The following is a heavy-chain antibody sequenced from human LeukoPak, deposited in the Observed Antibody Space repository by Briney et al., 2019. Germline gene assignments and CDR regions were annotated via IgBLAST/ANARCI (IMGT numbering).Heavy chain of an antibody. CDR3: ARARPPTYYYDSSGYGNYYFDY. CDR1: GGSISSGSYY. J-gene: IGHJ4*02. CDR2: IYTSGST. Sequence: PSETLSLTCTVSGGSISSGSYYWSWIRQPAGKGLEWIGRIYTSGSTYYNPSLKSRVTISVDTSKNQFSLKLSSVTAADTAVYYCARARPPTYYYDSSGYGNYYFDYWGQGTLVSVSS. D-gene: IGHD3-22*01. V-gene: IGHV4-61*02.